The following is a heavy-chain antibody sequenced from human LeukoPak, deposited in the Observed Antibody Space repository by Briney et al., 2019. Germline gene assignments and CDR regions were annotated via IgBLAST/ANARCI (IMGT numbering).Heavy chain of an antibody. CDR2: FDPEDGET. D-gene: IGHD6-6*01. CDR3: ATVFVAARLRDAFDI. J-gene: IGHJ3*02. Sequence: ASVKVSCKVSGYTLTELSMHWVRQAPGKGLEWMGGFDPEDGETIYAQKFQGRVTMTEDTSTDTAYMELSSLRSEDTAVYYCATVFVAARLRDAFDIRGQGTMVTVSS. V-gene: IGHV1-24*01. CDR1: GYTLTELS.